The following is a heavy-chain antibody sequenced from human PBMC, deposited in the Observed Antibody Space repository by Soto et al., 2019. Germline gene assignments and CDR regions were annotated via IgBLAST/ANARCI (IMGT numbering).Heavy chain of an antibody. J-gene: IGHJ6*02. CDR1: SLSITSSKYS. D-gene: IGHD1-26*01. CDR2: IFYSGST. Sequence: SNTLSLTCTNTSLSITSSKYSWALIRQPPGKGLEWIGSIFYSGSTYYNPSLKSRVTISVDTSKNQFSLKLSSVTAADTAVYYCARDRRSYREDNYYAMDVWGQGTTIT. CDR3: ARDRRSYREDNYYAMDV. V-gene: IGHV4-39*02.